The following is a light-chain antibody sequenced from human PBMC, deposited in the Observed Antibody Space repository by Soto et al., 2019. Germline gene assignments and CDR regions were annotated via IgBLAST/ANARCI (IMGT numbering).Light chain of an antibody. V-gene: IGLV7-46*01. CDR1: TGAVTSGHY. Sequence: QAVVTQEPSLTVSPGGTVTLTCGSSTGAVTSGHYPYWFQQKPGQAPRTLIYDTSNKHSWTPARFSGSLLGGKAALTLSGAQPEDEAEYYCLLSYRGALPVFGGGTKLTVL. J-gene: IGLJ2*01. CDR3: LLSYRGALPV. CDR2: DTS.